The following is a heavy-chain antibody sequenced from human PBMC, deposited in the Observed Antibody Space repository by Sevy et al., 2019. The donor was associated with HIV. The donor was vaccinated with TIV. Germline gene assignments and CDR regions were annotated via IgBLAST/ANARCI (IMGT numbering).Heavy chain of an antibody. CDR2: IIPIFGTA. D-gene: IGHD2-15*01. CDR3: ARDCSGGSCYSLAFDI. V-gene: IGHV1-69*13. Sequence: ASVKVSCKASGGTFSSYAISWVRQAPGQGLEWMGRIIPIFGTANYAQKFQGRVTITADESTSTAYMELSSLRSEDTAVYYCARDCSGGSCYSLAFDIWGQRTMVTVSS. CDR1: GGTFSSYA. J-gene: IGHJ3*02.